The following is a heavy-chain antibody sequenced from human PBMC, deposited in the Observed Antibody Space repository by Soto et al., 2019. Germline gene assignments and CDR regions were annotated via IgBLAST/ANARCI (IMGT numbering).Heavy chain of an antibody. D-gene: IGHD3-16*01. CDR2: IGTAGDT. CDR1: GFTFSSYD. Sequence: EVQLVESGGGLVQPGGSLRLSCAASGFTFSSYDMHWVRQATGKGLEWVSAIGTAGDTYYPGSVKGRFTISRENAKNSLYLQMNSLRAGDTAVYYCARVMIGLERKNWYFDLWGRGTLVTGSS. CDR3: ARVMIGLERKNWYFDL. V-gene: IGHV3-13*01. J-gene: IGHJ2*01.